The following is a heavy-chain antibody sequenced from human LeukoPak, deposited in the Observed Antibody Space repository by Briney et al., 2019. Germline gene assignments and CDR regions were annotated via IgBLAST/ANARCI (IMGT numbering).Heavy chain of an antibody. CDR2: INHSGST. V-gene: IGHV4-34*01. J-gene: IGHJ4*02. CDR3: AREWDCSSTSCYPRFDY. Sequence: PSETLSLTCAVYGGSFSGYYWSWICQPPGKGLEWIGEINHSGSTNYNPSLKSRVTISLDTSKNQFSLKLSSVTAADTAVYYCAREWDCSSTSCYPRFDYWGQGTLVTVSS. CDR1: GGSFSGYY. D-gene: IGHD2-2*01.